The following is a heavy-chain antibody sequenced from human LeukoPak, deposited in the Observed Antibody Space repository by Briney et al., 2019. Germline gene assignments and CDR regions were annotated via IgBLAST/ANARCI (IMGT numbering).Heavy chain of an antibody. CDR1: GFTVDTTH. Sequence: GGSLRLSCAASGFTVDTTHMTWVRQGPGQGLDWVSFTYTTGTTYYADSVKGRFTVSRDNSKNTLYLQMNTLRAEDTAVYYCARVPDMLRESFHYGMDVWGQGTTVTVSS. J-gene: IGHJ6*02. D-gene: IGHD3-16*01. CDR3: ARVPDMLRESFHYGMDV. V-gene: IGHV3-53*05. CDR2: TYTTGTT.